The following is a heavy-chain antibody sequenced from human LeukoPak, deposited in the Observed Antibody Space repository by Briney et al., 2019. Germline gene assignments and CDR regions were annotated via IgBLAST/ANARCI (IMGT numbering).Heavy chain of an antibody. V-gene: IGHV3-48*04. Sequence: GGSLRLSCAASGFTFSSYAMNWVRQAPGKGLEWISYISTSSSTIYYADSVKGRFTISRDNAKNSLYLQMNSLRAEDTAVYYCARGTDDSSGYYQVHHFDYWGQGSLVTVSS. CDR2: ISTSSSTI. J-gene: IGHJ4*02. CDR1: GFTFSSYA. D-gene: IGHD3-22*01. CDR3: ARGTDDSSGYYQVHHFDY.